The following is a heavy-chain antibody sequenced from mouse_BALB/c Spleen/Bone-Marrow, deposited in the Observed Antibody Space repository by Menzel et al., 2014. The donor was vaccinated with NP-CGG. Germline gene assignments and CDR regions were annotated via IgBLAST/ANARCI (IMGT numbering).Heavy chain of an antibody. V-gene: IGHV14-3*02. CDR1: GFNIKDTY. CDR2: IDPANGNT. CDR3: ARIHYYGRAWFAY. J-gene: IGHJ3*01. Sequence: EVQLQESGAELVKPGASVKLSCTASGFNIKDTYMHWVKRRPEQGLEWIGRIDPANGNTKYDPKFQGKATITADASSNTAYLQLSSLTSEDTAVYYCARIHYYGRAWFAYWGQGTLVTVSA. D-gene: IGHD1-2*01.